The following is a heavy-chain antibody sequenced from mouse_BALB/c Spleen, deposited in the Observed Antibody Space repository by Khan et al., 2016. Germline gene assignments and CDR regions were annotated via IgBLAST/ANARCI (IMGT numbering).Heavy chain of an antibody. CDR1: GFTFSNYW. V-gene: IGHV6-6*02. Sequence: EVKLEESGGGLVQPGGSMKLSCVASGFTFSNYWMNWVRQSPEKGLEWVAEIRLKSNNYATHYAESVQGRFTISRDDSKSSVYLQMNNLRAEDTGIYYCTTGFAYWGQGTLVTVSA. CDR3: TTGFAY. J-gene: IGHJ3*01. CDR2: IRLKSNNYAT.